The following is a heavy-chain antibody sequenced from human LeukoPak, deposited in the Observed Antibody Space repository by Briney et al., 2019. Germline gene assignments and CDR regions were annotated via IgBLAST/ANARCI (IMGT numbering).Heavy chain of an antibody. D-gene: IGHD2-2*02. Sequence: PSETLSLTCTVSGGSISSYYWSWIRQPAGKGLEWIGRIYTSGSTNYNPSLKSRVTISVDTSKNQFSLKLSSVTAADTAVYYCARQPPRGQLLYFWFDPWGQGTLVTVSS. CDR1: GGSISSYY. CDR2: IYTSGST. CDR3: ARQPPRGQLLYFWFDP. V-gene: IGHV4-4*07. J-gene: IGHJ5*02.